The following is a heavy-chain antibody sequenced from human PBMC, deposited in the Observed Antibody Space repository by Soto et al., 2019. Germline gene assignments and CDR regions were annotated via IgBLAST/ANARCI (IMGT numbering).Heavy chain of an antibody. V-gene: IGHV4-39*02. Sequence: QLQLQESGPGLVKPSETLSLTCTVYGGSISSSTYYWAWIRQPPGKGLEWIGSIYYSGSAYYNPSLKRRVTISVGTSQNQFSPKVSSGAAPDTALYYCARGGITRIYPVPPFGPWGQGTLVTGSS. CDR2: IYYSGSA. D-gene: IGHD3-10*01. CDR1: GGSISSSTYY. CDR3: ARGGITRIYPVPPFGP. J-gene: IGHJ5*01.